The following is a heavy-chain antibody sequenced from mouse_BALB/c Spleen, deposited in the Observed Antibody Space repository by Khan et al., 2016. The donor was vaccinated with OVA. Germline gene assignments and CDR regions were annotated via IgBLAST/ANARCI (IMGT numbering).Heavy chain of an antibody. CDR2: IHPSDSET. J-gene: IGHJ3*01. Sequence: LQQSGAELVRPGASVKLSCKASGYSFTRYWMNWVKQRPGQGLEWIGMIHPSDSETRLNQKFKDKATLTVDKSSSTAYMQLSSPISEDSAVYYCARNSLLMITTDWFAYWGQGTLVTVSA. CDR1: GYSFTRYW. CDR3: ARNSLLMITTDWFAY. V-gene: IGHV1-74*04. D-gene: IGHD2-4*01.